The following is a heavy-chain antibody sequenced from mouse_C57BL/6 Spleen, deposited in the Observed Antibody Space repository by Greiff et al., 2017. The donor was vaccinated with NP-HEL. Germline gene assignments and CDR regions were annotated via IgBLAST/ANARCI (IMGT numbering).Heavy chain of an antibody. V-gene: IGHV8-12*01. CDR1: GFSLSTSGMG. D-gene: IGHD2-1*01. CDR2: IYWDDDK. J-gene: IGHJ4*01. Sequence: QVTLKVSGPGILQSSQTLSLTCSFSGFSLSTSGMGVSWIRQPSGNGLEWLAHIYWDDDKRYNPSLKSRLTISKDTSRNQVFLKITSVDTADTATYYCARSRYGNYAMDYWGQGTSVTVSS. CDR3: ARSRYGNYAMDY.